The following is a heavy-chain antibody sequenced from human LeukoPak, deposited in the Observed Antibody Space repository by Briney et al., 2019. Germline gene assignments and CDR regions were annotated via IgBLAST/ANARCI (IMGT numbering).Heavy chain of an antibody. CDR3: AREKTPPGTMVRGVYPGGSYYFDY. CDR1: GGSISSYY. J-gene: IGHJ4*02. V-gene: IGHV4-59*12. Sequence: SETLSLTCTVSGGSISSYYWSWIRQPPGKGLEWIGYIYYSGSTNYNPSLKSRVTISVDTSKNQFSLKLSSVTAADTAVYYCAREKTPPGTMVRGVYPGGSYYFDYWGQGTLVTVSS. D-gene: IGHD3-10*01. CDR2: IYYSGST.